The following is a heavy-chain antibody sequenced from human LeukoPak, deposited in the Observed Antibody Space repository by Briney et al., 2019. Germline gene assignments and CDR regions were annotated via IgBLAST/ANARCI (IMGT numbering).Heavy chain of an antibody. CDR3: AADLQAFAFDI. CDR1: GGSISSGGYY. D-gene: IGHD3-3*02. V-gene: IGHV4-31*03. J-gene: IGHJ3*02. Sequence: SETLSLTCTVSGGSISSGGYYWSCIRQHPGKGLEWIGYIYYSGSTFHNPSLKSRVTISVDTSKNQFSLKLNSVTAADTAVYYCAADLQAFAFDIWGQGTMVTVSS. CDR2: IYYSGST.